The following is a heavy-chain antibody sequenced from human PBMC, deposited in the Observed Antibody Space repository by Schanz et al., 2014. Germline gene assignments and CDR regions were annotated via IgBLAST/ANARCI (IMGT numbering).Heavy chain of an antibody. J-gene: IGHJ4*02. CDR1: GFSFSSYA. Sequence: EVELVESGGGLVQPGGSLRLSCAASGFSFSSYAMGWVRQARGKGLVWVSRINGDGSNTNYADSVKGRFTISRDNAKNSLYLQMNSLRAEDTAVYYCAKTLFPGGTQTFGNWGRGTLVTVSS. V-gene: IGHV3-23*04. D-gene: IGHD2-8*02. CDR3: AKTLFPGGTQTFGN. CDR2: INGDGSNT.